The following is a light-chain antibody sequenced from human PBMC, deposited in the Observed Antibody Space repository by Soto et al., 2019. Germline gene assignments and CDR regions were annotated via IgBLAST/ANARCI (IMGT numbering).Light chain of an antibody. CDR3: QQDGSSPPYT. J-gene: IGKJ2*01. CDR1: QSVSSSY. V-gene: IGKV3-20*01. CDR2: GAS. Sequence: IALTQSPGTLSLSPGERATLSCRASQSVSSSYLAWYQQKPGQAPRRLIYGASSRATGIPDRFGGSGSGTDFTITISRLEPENFAVYSWQQDGSSPPYTFGRGNEL.